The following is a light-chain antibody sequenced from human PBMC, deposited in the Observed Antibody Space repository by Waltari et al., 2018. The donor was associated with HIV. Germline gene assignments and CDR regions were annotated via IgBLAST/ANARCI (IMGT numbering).Light chain of an antibody. V-gene: IGLV2-23*03. CDR1: WSDIGSYDL. J-gene: IGLJ3*02. CDR2: DGN. Sequence: QSALTQPASVSGSPGQSITLSCSGTWSDIGSYDLVSWYQHFPGQAPKRILYDGNARAAGVSPRYSCSKSGNPASLVISGLQSEDEADYYCCSYAGSGTFVVFGGGTRLTV. CDR3: CSYAGSGTFVV.